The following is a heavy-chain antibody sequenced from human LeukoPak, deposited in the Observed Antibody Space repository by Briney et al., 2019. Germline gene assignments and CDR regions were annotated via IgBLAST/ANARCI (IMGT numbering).Heavy chain of an antibody. Sequence: PSETLSLTCAVSGGSISSYYWSWIRQSPGKGLEWIAYIYHSGKTNYNPSFKSRGTISVDTSRNQFSLKLTSVAAADTAIYYCARQPSGTAAFDIWGQGTMVTVSS. D-gene: IGHD1/OR15-1a*01. J-gene: IGHJ3*02. V-gene: IGHV4-59*08. CDR1: GGSISSYY. CDR2: IYHSGKT. CDR3: ARQPSGTAAFDI.